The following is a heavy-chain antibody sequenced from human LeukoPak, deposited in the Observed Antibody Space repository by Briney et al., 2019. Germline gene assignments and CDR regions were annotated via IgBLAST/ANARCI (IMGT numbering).Heavy chain of an antibody. CDR1: GYIFTSYW. J-gene: IGHJ4*02. D-gene: IGHD6-13*01. CDR2: IYPCDSDT. CDR3: ARRGQQLIFDY. V-gene: IGHV5-51*01. Sequence: RGESLQISCKGSGYIFTSYWIGWGRQLPGKGLVWMWIIYPCDSDTRYTPSFQGQVTISADKSISTAYLQWSSLKASDTAMYYCARRGQQLIFDYWGQGTLVTVSS.